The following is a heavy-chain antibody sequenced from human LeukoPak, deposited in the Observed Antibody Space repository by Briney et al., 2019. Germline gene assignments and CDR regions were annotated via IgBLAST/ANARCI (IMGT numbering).Heavy chain of an antibody. CDR1: GGSFSGYY. Sequence: SETLSLTCAVYGGSFSGYYWSWIRQPPGKGLEWIGEINHSGSTNYNPSLKSRVTISVDTSKNQFSLKLSSVTTADTAVYYCARGKRGKGLKTYYYDSSGYWPIDYWGQGTLVTVSS. D-gene: IGHD3-22*01. V-gene: IGHV4-34*01. J-gene: IGHJ4*02. CDR2: INHSGST. CDR3: ARGKRGKGLKTYYYDSSGYWPIDY.